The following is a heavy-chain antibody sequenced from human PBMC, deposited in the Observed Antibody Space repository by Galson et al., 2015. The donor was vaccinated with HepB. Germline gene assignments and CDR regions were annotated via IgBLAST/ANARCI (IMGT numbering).Heavy chain of an antibody. CDR2: IYPADSDT. CDR3: ASTWGIGNVAHYFDS. V-gene: IGHV5-51*03. Sequence: QSGAEVKKPGESLKISCKGSGYTFSSYWIGWVRQMPGKGLEWMGIIYPADSDTTYSPSFQGQVTISADNSISTAYLQWSSLKASAAAPYYCASTWGIGNVAHYFDSWGPGTLVTVSS. J-gene: IGHJ4*02. CDR1: GYTFSSYW. D-gene: IGHD3-16*01.